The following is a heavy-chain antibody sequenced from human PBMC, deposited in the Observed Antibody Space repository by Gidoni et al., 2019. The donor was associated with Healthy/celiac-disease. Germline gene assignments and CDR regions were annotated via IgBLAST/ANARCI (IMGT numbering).Heavy chain of an antibody. Sequence: QLQLQESGPGLVKPSETLSLTCTVSGGSISSSSYYWGWIRQPPGKGLEWIGSIYYSGSTYYNPSLKSRGTISVDTSKNQFSLKLSSVTAADTAVYYCASIVVTKGIFDYWGQGTLVTVSS. CDR2: IYYSGST. D-gene: IGHD2-21*02. CDR3: ASIVVTKGIFDY. J-gene: IGHJ4*02. V-gene: IGHV4-39*01. CDR1: GGSISSSSYY.